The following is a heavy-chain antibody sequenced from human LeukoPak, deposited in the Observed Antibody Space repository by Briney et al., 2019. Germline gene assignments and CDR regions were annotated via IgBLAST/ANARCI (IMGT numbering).Heavy chain of an antibody. CDR1: GFTFSNAC. V-gene: IGHV3-15*01. D-gene: IGHD5-12*01. J-gene: IGHJ6*03. CDR2: IKSKTDDGTT. CDR3: TTETGKWLRFLARESRYNYYYYMDV. Sequence: GGSLRLSCAASGFTFSNACMSWVRQAPGRGLEWVGRIKSKTDDGTTDYAAPVKGRFSISRDDSKNTLYLQMNSLKTEDTAVYYCTTETGKWLRFLARESRYNYYYYMDVWGKGTTVTISS.